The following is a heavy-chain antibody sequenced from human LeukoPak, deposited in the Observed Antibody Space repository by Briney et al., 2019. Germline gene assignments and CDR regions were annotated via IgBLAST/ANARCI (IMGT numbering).Heavy chain of an antibody. Sequence: SQTLSLTCAISGDSVSSNSAAWNWIRQSPSRGLEWLGRTYYRSKWYNDYAVSVKSRITINPDTSKNQFSLQLNSVTPEDTAVYYCARGLYRPRIAAAGTGEFDYWGQGTLVTVSS. J-gene: IGHJ4*02. D-gene: IGHD6-13*01. V-gene: IGHV6-1*01. CDR3: ARGLYRPRIAAAGTGEFDY. CDR2: TYYRSKWYN. CDR1: GDSVSSNSAA.